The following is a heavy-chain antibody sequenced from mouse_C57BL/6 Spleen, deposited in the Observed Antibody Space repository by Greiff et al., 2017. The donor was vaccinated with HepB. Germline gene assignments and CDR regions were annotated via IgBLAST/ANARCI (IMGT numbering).Heavy chain of an antibody. Sequence: EVHLVESGGGLVKPGGSLKLSCAASGFTFSSYAMSWVRQTPEKRLEWVATISDGGSYTYYPDNVKGRFTISRDNAKNNLYLQMSHLKSEDTAMYDCARDQLRHGAGFAYWGQGTLVTVSA. CDR1: GFTFSSYA. D-gene: IGHD3-2*02. CDR2: ISDGGSYT. V-gene: IGHV5-4*01. J-gene: IGHJ3*01. CDR3: ARDQLRHGAGFAY.